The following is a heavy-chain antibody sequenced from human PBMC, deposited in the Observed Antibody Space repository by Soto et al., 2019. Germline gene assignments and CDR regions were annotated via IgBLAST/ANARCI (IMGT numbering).Heavy chain of an antibody. V-gene: IGHV4-4*02. CDR2: IYHSGST. CDR1: GGSISSSNW. Sequence: QVQLQESGPGLVKPSGTLSLTCAVSGGSISSSNWWSWVRQPPGKGLEWIGEIYHSGSTNYNPSLKIRVALPVDKSKNQFSLKLSSVTAADTAVYYCASQNSSSWPIPFDYWGQGTLVTVSS. D-gene: IGHD6-13*01. J-gene: IGHJ4*02. CDR3: ASQNSSSWPIPFDY.